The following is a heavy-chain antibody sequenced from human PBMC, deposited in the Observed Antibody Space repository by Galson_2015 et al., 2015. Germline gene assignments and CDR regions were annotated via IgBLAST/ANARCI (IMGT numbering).Heavy chain of an antibody. V-gene: IGHV1-18*01. Sequence: SVKVSCKASGYTFTSYGISRVRQAPGQGLEWMGWISAYNGNTNYAQKLQGRVTMTTDTSTSTAYMELRSLRSDDTAVYYCARVLYYYDSSGPIKGLFDYWGQGTLVTVSS. CDR3: ARVLYYYDSSGPIKGLFDY. J-gene: IGHJ4*02. CDR2: ISAYNGNT. D-gene: IGHD3-22*01. CDR1: GYTFTSYG.